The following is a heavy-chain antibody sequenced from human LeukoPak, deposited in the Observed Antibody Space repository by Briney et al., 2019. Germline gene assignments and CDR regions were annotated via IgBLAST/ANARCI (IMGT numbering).Heavy chain of an antibody. CDR3: ARVGGNYEGLIDS. V-gene: IGHV1-18*01. J-gene: IGHJ4*02. CDR1: GYTFTNFP. D-gene: IGHD1-26*01. Sequence: ASVKVSCKASGYTFTNFPIGWGRQAPGQGLEWMGWISAYNGYTKYAPSLQGRVTMTTDTSTSTAYMQLRSLSADDTAMCSCARVGGNYEGLIDSWGQGTLVTVSS. CDR2: ISAYNGYT.